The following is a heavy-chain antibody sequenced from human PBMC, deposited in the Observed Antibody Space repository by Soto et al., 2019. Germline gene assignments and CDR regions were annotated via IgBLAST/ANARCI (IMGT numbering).Heavy chain of an antibody. CDR2: IIPIFGTA. CDR3: ARCPGIAVYWFDP. V-gene: IGHV1-69*13. D-gene: IGHD6-19*01. CDR1: GGTFSSYA. J-gene: IGHJ5*02. Sequence: SVKVSCKASGGTFSSYAISWVRQAPGQGLEWMGGIIPIFGTANYAQKFQGRVTITADESTSTAYMELSSLRSEDTAVYYCARCPGIAVYWFDPWGQGTLVTVSS.